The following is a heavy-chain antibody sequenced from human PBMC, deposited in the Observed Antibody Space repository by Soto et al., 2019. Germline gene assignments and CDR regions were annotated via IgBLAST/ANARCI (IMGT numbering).Heavy chain of an antibody. V-gene: IGHV3-7*03. J-gene: IGHJ4*02. CDR2: TKQDGSEK. CDR3: ARDLGYSTFDY. CDR1: GFTFSSYW. Sequence: PGGSLRLSCAASGFTFSSYWMSWVRQAPGKGLEWVANTKQDGSEKNYVDSVKGRFTISRDNAKNSLYLQMNSLRAEDTAVYYCARDLGYSTFDYWGQGTQVTVSS. D-gene: IGHD6-13*01.